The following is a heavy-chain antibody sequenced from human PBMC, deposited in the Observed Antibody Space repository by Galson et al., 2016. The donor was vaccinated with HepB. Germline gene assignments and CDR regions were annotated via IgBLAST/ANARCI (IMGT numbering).Heavy chain of an antibody. J-gene: IGHJ3*02. Sequence: SLRLSCAASGFTFSSYWMSWVRQAPGKGLEWVASIRRDGSQKNYVDSVKGRFSISRDNAKNSLYLQMNSLRAEDTAVYYCAGGGLVWDAVDIWGQGTMGTVPS. CDR3: AGGGLVWDAVDI. CDR2: IRRDGSQK. D-gene: IGHD3-10*01. V-gene: IGHV3-7*01. CDR1: GFTFSSYW.